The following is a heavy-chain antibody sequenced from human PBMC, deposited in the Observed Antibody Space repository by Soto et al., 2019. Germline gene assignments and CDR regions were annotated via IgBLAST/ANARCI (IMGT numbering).Heavy chain of an antibody. V-gene: IGHV3-23*01. CDR2: ISGSGGST. Sequence: VGSLRLSCAASGSTFSSYSMSWVRQAPGKGLEWVSDISGSGGSTYYADSVKGRFTISRDNSKNTLYLQMNSLRAEDTAVYYCAKDLPSGLDYYDYYCLDVWGQGTTVTVSS. D-gene: IGHD3-22*01. CDR1: GSTFSSYS. CDR3: AKDLPSGLDYYDYYCLDV. J-gene: IGHJ6*02.